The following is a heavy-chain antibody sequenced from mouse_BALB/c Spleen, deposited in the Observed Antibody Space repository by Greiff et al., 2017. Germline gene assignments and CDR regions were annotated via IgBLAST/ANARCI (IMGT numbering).Heavy chain of an antibody. CDR2: IRNKANGYTT. D-gene: IGHD2-10*01. CDR1: GFTFTDYY. V-gene: IGHV7-3*02. J-gene: IGHJ3*01. Sequence: DVQLVESGGGLVQPGGSLRLSCATSGFTFTDYYMSWVRQPPGKALEWLGFIRNKANGYTTEYSASVKGRFTISRDNSQSILYLQMNTLRAEDSATYYCARASYGNYVGFAYWGQGTLVTVSA. CDR3: ARASYGNYVGFAY.